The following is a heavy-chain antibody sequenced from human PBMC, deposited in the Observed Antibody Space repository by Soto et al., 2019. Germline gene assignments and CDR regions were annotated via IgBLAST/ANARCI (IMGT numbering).Heavy chain of an antibody. J-gene: IGHJ6*02. D-gene: IGHD5-18*01. CDR1: EFAFSSHA. CDR3: ARDGKIQVWTSYYYNMDV. Sequence: QVQLVESGGGVVQPGRSLRLSCAASEFAFSSHAMHWVRQAPGKGLEWVAVIWHDGSGKYYADSVKGRFTISRDTSKNTPHLEMSSLRDEATAVYYCARDGKIQVWTSYYYNMDVWGQGTTVTVSS. V-gene: IGHV3-33*01. CDR2: IWHDGSGK.